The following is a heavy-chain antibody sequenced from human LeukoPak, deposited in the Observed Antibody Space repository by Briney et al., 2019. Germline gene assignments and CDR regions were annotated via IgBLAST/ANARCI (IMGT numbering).Heavy chain of an antibody. CDR3: ARGSGAGSGSYEDDY. V-gene: IGHV4-61*09. CDR1: GASINSGSYY. Sequence: SETLSLTCTVSGASINSGSYYWAWIRQAAGKGLEWIGHVYNTGITKFSPSLESRVTIALDRSKNEFSLKLTSVTAADTAVYYCARGSGAGSGSYEDDYWGQGTLVTVSS. J-gene: IGHJ4*02. D-gene: IGHD3-10*01. CDR2: VYNTGIT.